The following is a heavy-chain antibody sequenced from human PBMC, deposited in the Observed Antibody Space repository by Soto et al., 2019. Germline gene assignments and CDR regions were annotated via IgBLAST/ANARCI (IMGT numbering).Heavy chain of an antibody. CDR3: VKQEHGLDGVAFDY. V-gene: IGHV3-64D*06. Sequence: PGGSLRLSCSASGFIFSESTIYWVRQVPGKGLEAISAVSTSGRSTYYADSVKDRFTISRDNSKSTLFLQMGSLRPEDTAIYYCVKQEHGLDGVAFDYWGQGTQVTVYS. J-gene: IGHJ4*02. D-gene: IGHD2-15*01. CDR1: GFIFSEST. CDR2: VSTSGRST.